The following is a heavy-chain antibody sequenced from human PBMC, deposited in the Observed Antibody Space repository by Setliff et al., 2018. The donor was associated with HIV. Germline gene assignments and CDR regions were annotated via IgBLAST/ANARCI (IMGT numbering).Heavy chain of an antibody. CDR1: GFTFSSYG. CDR3: ARWSSGSGIRLDY. CDR2: IWYDGSNK. J-gene: IGHJ4*02. V-gene: IGHV3-33*01. Sequence: LRLSCAASGFTFSSYGMHWVRQAPSKGLECVAVIWYDGSNKYYADSVKGRFTISRDNSKNTLYLQMNSLRAEDTAVYYCARWSSGSGIRLDYWGQGTLVTVSS. D-gene: IGHD3-10*01.